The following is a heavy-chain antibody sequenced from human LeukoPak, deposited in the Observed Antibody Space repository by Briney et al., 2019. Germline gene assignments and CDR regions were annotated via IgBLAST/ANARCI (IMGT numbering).Heavy chain of an antibody. J-gene: IGHJ4*02. D-gene: IGHD2-15*01. V-gene: IGHV3-66*01. CDR3: AKDGTVVLAATN. CDR1: GLTVSSNY. CDR2: IYSGGST. Sequence: GGSLRLSCAASGLTVSSNYMSWVRQAPGKGLEWVSVIYSGGSTYYADSVKGRFTISRDNSKNTLYLQMNSLRAEDTAVYYCAKDGTVVLAATNWGQGTLVTVSS.